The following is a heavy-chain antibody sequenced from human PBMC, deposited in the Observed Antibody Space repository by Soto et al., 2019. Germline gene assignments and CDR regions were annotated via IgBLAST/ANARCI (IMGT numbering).Heavy chain of an antibody. V-gene: IGHV3-33*01. CDR1: GFTFSSYG. CDR3: ARGVITYYYGSGSYSTYYYYYMDV. D-gene: IGHD3-10*01. CDR2: IWYDGSNK. J-gene: IGHJ6*03. Sequence: GGSLRLSCAASGFTFSSYGMHWVRQAPGKGLEWVAVIWYDGSNKYYADSVKGRFTISRDNSKNTLYLQMNSLRAEDTAVYYCARGVITYYYGSGSYSTYYYYYMDVWGKGTTVTVSS.